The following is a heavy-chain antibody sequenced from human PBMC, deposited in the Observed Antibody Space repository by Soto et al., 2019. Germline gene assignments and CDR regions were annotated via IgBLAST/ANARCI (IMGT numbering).Heavy chain of an antibody. D-gene: IGHD1-26*01. CDR1: GFTFSSYG. CDR3: AREGVGATFDY. J-gene: IGHJ4*02. Sequence: QVQLVESGGGVVQPGRSLRLSCAASGFTFSSYGMHWVRQAPGKGLEWVAVIWYDGSNKYYADSVKGRFTISRDNSKNTLYLQMNSLRAEDTAVYYCAREGVGATFDYSGQGTLVTVSS. V-gene: IGHV3-33*01. CDR2: IWYDGSNK.